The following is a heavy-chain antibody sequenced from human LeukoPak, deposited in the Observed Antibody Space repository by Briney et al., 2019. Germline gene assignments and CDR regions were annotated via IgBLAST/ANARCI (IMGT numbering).Heavy chain of an antibody. CDR3: AKILVVVPAEHYFDY. Sequence: GGSLRLSCAASGFTFGSYGMHWVCQAPGKGLEWVAFIRYDGSNKYYADSVKGRFTISRDNSKNTLYLQMNSLRAEDTAVYYCAKILVVVPAEHYFDYWGQGTLVTVSS. D-gene: IGHD2-2*01. CDR2: IRYDGSNK. V-gene: IGHV3-30*02. CDR1: GFTFGSYG. J-gene: IGHJ4*02.